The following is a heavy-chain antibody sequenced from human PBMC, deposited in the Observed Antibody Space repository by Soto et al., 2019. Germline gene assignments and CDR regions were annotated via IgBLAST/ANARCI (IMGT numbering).Heavy chain of an antibody. CDR1: GDSINSPNYF. CDR2: IHNTGTT. D-gene: IGHD2-15*01. J-gene: IGHJ6*02. CDR3: ARDGWQGVDV. Sequence: SETLSLTCTVSGDSINSPNYFWSWIRQSPGEGLEWIGYIHNTGTTYYTPSLKSRVTISIDTSKNQFFLNLASMTATDTAVYFCARDGWQGVDVWGQGTTVTVSS. V-gene: IGHV4-30-4*01.